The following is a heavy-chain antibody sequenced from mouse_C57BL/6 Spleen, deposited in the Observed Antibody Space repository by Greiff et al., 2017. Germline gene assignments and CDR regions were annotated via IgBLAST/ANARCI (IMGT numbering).Heavy chain of an antibody. CDR2: ISSGGSYT. J-gene: IGHJ4*01. Sequence: EVMLVESEGDLVKPGGSLKLSCAASGFTFSSYGMSWVRQTPDKRLEWVATISSGGSYTYYPDSVKGRFTISRDNAKNTLYLQMSSLKSEDTAMYYCARREGEAMDYWGQGTSVTVSS. CDR3: ARREGEAMDY. V-gene: IGHV5-6*02. CDR1: GFTFSSYG.